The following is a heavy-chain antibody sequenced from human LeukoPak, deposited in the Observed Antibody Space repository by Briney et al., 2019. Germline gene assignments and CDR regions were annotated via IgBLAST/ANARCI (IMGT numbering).Heavy chain of an antibody. J-gene: IGHJ4*02. CDR2: IYHTGNT. CDR3: TRGLTIDC. CDR1: GGSFSGYF. V-gene: IGHV4-34*01. Sequence: SETLSLTCAVYGGSFSGYFWSWIRQPPGKGLEWIGEIYHTGNTMYDPSLKSRVTISLDTSKMHFSLNLTSVTAADTAVYYCTRGLTIDCGGQGTLVTVSS.